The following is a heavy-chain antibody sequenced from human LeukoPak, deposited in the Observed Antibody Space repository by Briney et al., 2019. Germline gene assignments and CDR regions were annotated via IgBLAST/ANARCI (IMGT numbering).Heavy chain of an antibody. CDR1: GGSMSPYY. D-gene: IGHD1-14*01. CDR2: TFTSGGT. CDR3: ARQPFPLRKDHFDF. V-gene: IGHV4-4*09. Sequence: PSETLSLTCTVSGGSMSPYYWSWIRQTPGKGLEWIGYTFTSGGTNYNPSLKSRVTISVDTSKNQFSLKMTSVTAADTAVYYCARQPFPLRKDHFDFWGQGTLVTVSS. J-gene: IGHJ4*02.